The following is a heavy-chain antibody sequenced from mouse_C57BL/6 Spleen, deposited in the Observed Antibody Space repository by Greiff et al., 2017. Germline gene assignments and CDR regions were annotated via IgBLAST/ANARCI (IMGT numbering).Heavy chain of an antibody. D-gene: IGHD2-14*01. V-gene: IGHV1-55*01. Sequence: QVQLQQPGAELVKPGASVKMSCKASGYTFTSYWITWVKQRPGQGLEWIGDIYPGSGSTNYNEKFKSKATLTVDTSSSTAYLQLRSLTSEDSAVYCCGRAGGYPAWFAYWGQGTMVTVSA. CDR3: GRAGGYPAWFAY. J-gene: IGHJ3*01. CDR2: IYPGSGST. CDR1: GYTFTSYW.